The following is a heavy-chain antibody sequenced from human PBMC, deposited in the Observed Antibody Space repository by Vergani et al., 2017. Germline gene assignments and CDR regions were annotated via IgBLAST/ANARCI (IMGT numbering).Heavy chain of an antibody. V-gene: IGHV1-69*12. CDR3: AGTAARSYFDFYNGIDG. Sequence: QVQLVQSGAEVKKPGSSVKVSCKASGGTFSSSAISWVRQAPGQGLEWMGGIIPIFGTANYAQKFQGRVTITADESTRTAYMELSSLRSEDPSVYYCAGTAARSYFDFYNGIDGWGEGSTVTVSS. CDR1: GGTFSSSA. CDR2: IIPIFGTA. J-gene: IGHJ6*04. D-gene: IGHD3-9*01.